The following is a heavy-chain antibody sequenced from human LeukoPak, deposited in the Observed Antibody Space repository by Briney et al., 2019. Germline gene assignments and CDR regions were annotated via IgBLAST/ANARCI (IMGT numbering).Heavy chain of an antibody. J-gene: IGHJ4*02. D-gene: IGHD1-26*01. CDR2: ISSSGNTM. V-gene: IGHV3-11*01. CDR3: ARGGGSIPFDY. Sequence: GGSLRLSCAASGFTFSYYYMSWIRQAPGKGVEWVSHISSSGNTMYYADSVKGRFTISRDNAKNSLYLQMNSLRADDTAVYYCARGGGSIPFDYWGQGTLVTVSS. CDR1: GFTFSYYY.